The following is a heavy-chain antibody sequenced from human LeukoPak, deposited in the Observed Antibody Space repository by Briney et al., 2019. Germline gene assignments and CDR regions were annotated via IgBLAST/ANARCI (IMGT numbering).Heavy chain of an antibody. CDR2: IYYCGST. J-gene: IGHJ4*02. V-gene: IGHV4-39*01. CDR1: AGSISSSPYY. Sequence: PSETLSLTCTVSAGSISSSPYYWGWIRRPPGKGLEWIGSIYYCGSTYYNASLKGRVTVSIDTSKNQFSLKLSSVTAADAAVYYCVRGSTLRHYQYWGQGTLVTVSS. D-gene: IGHD3-16*01. CDR3: VRGSTLRHYQY.